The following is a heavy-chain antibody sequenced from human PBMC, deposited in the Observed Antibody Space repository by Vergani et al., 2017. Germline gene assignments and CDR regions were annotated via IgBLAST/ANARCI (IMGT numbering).Heavy chain of an antibody. CDR2: INPSGGST. Sequence: QVQLVQSGAEVKKPGASVKVSCKASGYTFTSYYMHWVRQAPGQGLEWMGIINPSGGSTSYAQKFQGRVTITADKSASTAYMELSSLRADDTAVYYWARVEGSSSGYYYYGMDVWGQGTTVTVSS. V-gene: IGHV1-46*01. CDR1: GYTFTSYY. D-gene: IGHD6-6*01. J-gene: IGHJ6*02. CDR3: ARVEGSSSGYYYYGMDV.